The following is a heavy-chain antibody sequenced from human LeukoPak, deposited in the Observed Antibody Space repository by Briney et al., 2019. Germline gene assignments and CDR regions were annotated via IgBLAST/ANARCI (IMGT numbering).Heavy chain of an antibody. V-gene: IGHV3-7*03. CDR1: GFALSSHW. CDR2: VNRDGSET. J-gene: IGHJ6*02. Sequence: GGSLRLSCAASGFALSSHWMTWVRQVPGRGPEWVANVNRDGSETYFLDSVKGRFTISKDNAKNSLYLQMNSLRAEDTALYHCARNNGMDVWGQGTTVIVSS. CDR3: ARNNGMDV.